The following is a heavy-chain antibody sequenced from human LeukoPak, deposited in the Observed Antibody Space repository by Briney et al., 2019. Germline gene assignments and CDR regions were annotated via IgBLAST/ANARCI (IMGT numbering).Heavy chain of an antibody. CDR2: IIPIFGTA. D-gene: IGHD2-21*01. V-gene: IGHV1-69*13. CDR1: GYTFTSYA. CDR3: AREGAIPYYYYYMDV. Sequence: SVKVSCKASGYTFTSYAMNWVRQAPGQGLEWMGGIIPIFGTANYAQKFQGRVTITADESTSTAYMELSSLRSEDTAVYYCAREGAIPYYYYYMDVWGKGTTVTVSS. J-gene: IGHJ6*03.